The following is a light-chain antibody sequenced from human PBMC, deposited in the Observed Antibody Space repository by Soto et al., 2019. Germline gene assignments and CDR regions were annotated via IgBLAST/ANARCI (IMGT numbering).Light chain of an antibody. CDR3: SSYTSSSTLDVV. V-gene: IGLV2-14*01. Sequence: QSALTQPASVSGSPGQSNTISCTGTSSDVGGYNYVSWYQQHPGKAPKLMIYDVSNRPSGVSNRFSGSKSGNTASLTISGLQADDETDYYCSSYTSSSTLDVVFGGGTKVTVL. J-gene: IGLJ2*01. CDR2: DVS. CDR1: SSDVGGYNY.